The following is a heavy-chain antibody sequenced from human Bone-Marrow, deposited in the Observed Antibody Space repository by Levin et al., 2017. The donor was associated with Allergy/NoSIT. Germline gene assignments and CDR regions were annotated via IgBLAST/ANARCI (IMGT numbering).Heavy chain of an antibody. J-gene: IGHJ4*02. CDR2: ISSSSTYI. CDR1: EFTLSSYT. Sequence: GGSLRLSCAASEFTLSSYTMNWVRQAPGKGLEWVSSISSSSTYIYYADSVKGRFTISRDNAKNSLYLQMNSLRAEDTAVYYCARVAYYGSGSYHFDYWGQGTLVTVSS. D-gene: IGHD3-10*01. V-gene: IGHV3-21*01. CDR3: ARVAYYGSGSYHFDY.